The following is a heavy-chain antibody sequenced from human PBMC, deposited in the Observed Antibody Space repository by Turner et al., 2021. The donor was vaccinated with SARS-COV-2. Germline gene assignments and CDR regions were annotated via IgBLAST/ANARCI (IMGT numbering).Heavy chain of an antibody. CDR3: AREDIVGGTTGGLDY. CDR1: GFTFSSYG. Sequence: QVQLVESGGGVVQPGRSLRLSCAASGFTFSSYGMHWVRQAPGKGLGWVAVIWYDGSNKYYADSVKGRFTISRDNSKNTLFLQMNSLRAEDTAVYYCAREDIVGGTTGGLDYWGQGTLVTVSS. CDR2: IWYDGSNK. D-gene: IGHD1-1*01. J-gene: IGHJ4*02. V-gene: IGHV3-33*01.